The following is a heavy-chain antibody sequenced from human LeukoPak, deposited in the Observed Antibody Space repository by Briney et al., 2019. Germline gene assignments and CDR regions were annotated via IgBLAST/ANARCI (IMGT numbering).Heavy chain of an antibody. J-gene: IGHJ6*03. Sequence: ASVKVSCKASGYTFTGYYMHWVRQAPGQGLEWMGWINPNSGGTNYAQKFQGRVTMTRDTSISTAYMELSRLRSDDTAVYYCARGSGSGSYYQSYYYYYYMDVWGKGTTVTVSS. V-gene: IGHV1-2*02. CDR3: ARGSGSGSYYQSYYYYYYMDV. CDR1: GYTFTGYY. D-gene: IGHD3-10*01. CDR2: INPNSGGT.